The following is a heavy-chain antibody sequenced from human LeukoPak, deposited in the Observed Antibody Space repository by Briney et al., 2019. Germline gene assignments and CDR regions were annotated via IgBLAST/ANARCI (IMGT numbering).Heavy chain of an antibody. CDR1: GYSFTSYW. Sequence: GESLKISCKGSGYSFTSYWIGWVRQMPGKGLEWMGNIYPGDSHTKYSPSFQGQIIISADKSISTAYLQWSSLKASDTAMYYCARLHDRSGYCSRDFSYYMDVWGKGTTVTVSS. CDR3: ARLHDRSGYCSRDFSYYMDV. D-gene: IGHD3-22*01. CDR2: IYPGDSHT. J-gene: IGHJ6*03. V-gene: IGHV5-51*01.